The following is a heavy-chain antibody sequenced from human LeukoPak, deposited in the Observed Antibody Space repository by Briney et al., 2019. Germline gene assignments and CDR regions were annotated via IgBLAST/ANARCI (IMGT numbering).Heavy chain of an antibody. Sequence: GGSLRLSCAASGFTFSNFWMTWVRQAPGKGLEWVANIKQDGSEKYYVDSVKGRFSISRDNAKNSLFLQMNSLRAEDTAVYYRARDRRWFGEFAAFDIWGHGTMVTVSS. J-gene: IGHJ3*02. V-gene: IGHV3-7*01. CDR2: IKQDGSEK. CDR3: ARDRRWFGEFAAFDI. D-gene: IGHD3-10*01. CDR1: GFTFSNFW.